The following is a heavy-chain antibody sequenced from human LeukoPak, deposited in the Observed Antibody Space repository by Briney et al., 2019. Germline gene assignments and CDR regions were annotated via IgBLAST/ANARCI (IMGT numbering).Heavy chain of an antibody. CDR2: IYYSGST. J-gene: IGHJ6*03. Sequence: GSLRLSCAASGFTFSTFWMSWVRQAPGKGLEWIGSIYYSGSTNYSPSLKSRVTISVDTSKNQFSLKLSSVTAADTAVYYCARTYYYDSSGYYYGGYYYYYYMDVWGKGTTVTISS. CDR1: GFTFSTFW. V-gene: IGHV4-59*01. CDR3: ARTYYYDSSGYYYGGYYYYYYMDV. D-gene: IGHD3-22*01.